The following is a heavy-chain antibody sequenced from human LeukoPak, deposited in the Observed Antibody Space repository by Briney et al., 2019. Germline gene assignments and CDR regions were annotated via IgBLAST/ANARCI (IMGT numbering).Heavy chain of an antibody. J-gene: IGHJ5*02. CDR2: ISSSGSTI. V-gene: IGHV3-11*01. CDR3: AGDLPRGNIVVVPAAMVGGWFDP. D-gene: IGHD2-2*01. Sequence: GGSLRLSCAASGFTFSDYYMSWIRQAPGKGLEWVSYISSSGSTIYYADSVKGRFTISRDNAKNSLYLQMNSLRAEDTAVYYCAGDLPRGNIVVVPAAMVGGWFDPWGQGTLVTVSS. CDR1: GFTFSDYY.